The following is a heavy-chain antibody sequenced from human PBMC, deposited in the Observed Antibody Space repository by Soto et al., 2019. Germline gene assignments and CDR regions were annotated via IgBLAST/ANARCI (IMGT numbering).Heavy chain of an antibody. D-gene: IGHD3-10*01. Sequence: QVQLQESGPGLVKPSETLSLTCTVSGGSISLYYWSWIRQPPGKGLEWIGYIYYSGSPKYNPSLKSRVPISVDTSKNQFSLNLSSVTAADTAVYYCASAESYYGSGSYANWGQGTLVTVSS. CDR3: ASAESYYGSGSYAN. CDR1: GGSISLYY. V-gene: IGHV4-59*01. CDR2: IYYSGSP. J-gene: IGHJ4*02.